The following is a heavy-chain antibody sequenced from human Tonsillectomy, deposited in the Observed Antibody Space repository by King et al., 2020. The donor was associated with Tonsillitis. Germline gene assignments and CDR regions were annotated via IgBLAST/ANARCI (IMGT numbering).Heavy chain of an antibody. V-gene: IGHV3-7*03. D-gene: IGHD3-3*01. CDR1: GFSFRKYW. Sequence: QLVQSGGGLVQPGGSLRLSCAASGFSFRKYWMTWVRQAPGKGLEWVAKIKQDGSEKYYVDSVKGRFTISRDNAKKSLYLQRNSLRAEETAVYYCAREDVTLDYDFWSGYRYWGQGTLVTVSS. CDR3: AREDVTLDYDFWSGYRY. CDR2: IKQDGSEK. J-gene: IGHJ4*02.